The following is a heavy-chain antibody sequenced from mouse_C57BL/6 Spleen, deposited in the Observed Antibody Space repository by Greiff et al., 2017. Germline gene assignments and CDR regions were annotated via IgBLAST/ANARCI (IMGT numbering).Heavy chain of an antibody. CDR1: GYAFSSSW. J-gene: IGHJ2*01. Sequence: VHLVESGPELVKPGASVKISCKASGYAFSSSWMNWVKQRPGKGLEWIGRIYPGDGDTNYNGKFKGKATLTADKSYSTAYMQLSSLTSEDSAVYFCARGGDPFDYWGQGTTLTVSS. CDR3: ARGGDPFDY. V-gene: IGHV1-82*01. CDR2: IYPGDGDT.